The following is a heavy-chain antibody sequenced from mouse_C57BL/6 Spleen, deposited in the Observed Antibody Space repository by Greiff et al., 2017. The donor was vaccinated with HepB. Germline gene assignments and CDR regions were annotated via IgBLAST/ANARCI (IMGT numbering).Heavy chain of an antibody. D-gene: IGHD4-1*02. V-gene: IGHV1-4*01. CDR2: INPSSGYT. CDR3: ARGQLGDFDY. J-gene: IGHJ2*01. Sequence: VQLQQSGAELARPGASVKMSCKASGYTFTSYTMHWVKQRPGQGLEWIGYINPSSGYTKYNQKFKDKATLTADKSSSTAYMQLSSLTSEDSAVYYCARGQLGDFDYWGQGTTLTVSS. CDR1: GYTFTSYT.